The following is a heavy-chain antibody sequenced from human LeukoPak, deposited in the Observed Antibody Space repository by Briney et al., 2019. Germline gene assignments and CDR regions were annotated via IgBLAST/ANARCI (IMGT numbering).Heavy chain of an antibody. V-gene: IGHV3-21*01. D-gene: IGHD3-3*01. CDR3: ARGLRPLEWFLYYVDV. CDR1: GFTFSSYS. Sequence: KPGGSLRLSCAASGFTFSSYSMNWVRQAPGKGLEWVSSISSSSSYIYYADSVKGRFTISRDNSKNTLHLQMNSLRAEDTAVYYCARGLRPLEWFLYYVDVWGKGTTITVSS. CDR2: ISSSSSYI. J-gene: IGHJ6*03.